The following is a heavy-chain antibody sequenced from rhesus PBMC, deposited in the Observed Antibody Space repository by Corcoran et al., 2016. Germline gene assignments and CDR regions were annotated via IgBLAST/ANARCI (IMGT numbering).Heavy chain of an antibody. CDR1: GASTSSYW. Sequence: QVQLQESGPGLVKPSETLSLTCTVSGASTSSYWWRWIRQPPGKGLEWIGEINGNSGSTYYNSSLKSRVTISKDASKNQFSLKLNSVTAADTAVYSCARHSPGNSLDVWGRGVLVTVSS. V-gene: IGHV4-80*01. CDR3: ARHSPGNSLDV. CDR2: INGNSGST. J-gene: IGHJ5-2*02.